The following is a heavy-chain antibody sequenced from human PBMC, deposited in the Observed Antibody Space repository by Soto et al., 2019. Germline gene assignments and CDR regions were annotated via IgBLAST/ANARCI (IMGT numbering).Heavy chain of an antibody. CDR2: INPETGGT. CDR3: ARERYQVISDGMDV. V-gene: IGHV1-2*02. J-gene: IGHJ6*02. Sequence: QEQLGQSEADVKTPGASVRVSCKSSGYTFTLYYVHGVREAPGQGIQWMGWINPETGGTIYAQKFQGRVTLSRDTSINTAYLELRRLRFDDAAVYFCARERYQVISDGMDVWGQGTTVTVSS. CDR1: GYTFTLYY. D-gene: IGHD2-2*01.